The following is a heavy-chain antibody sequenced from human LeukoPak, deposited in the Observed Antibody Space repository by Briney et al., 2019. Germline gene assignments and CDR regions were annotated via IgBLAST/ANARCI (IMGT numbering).Heavy chain of an antibody. CDR3: ARAPTMVRGVSGGNWFDP. CDR2: IYYSGST. D-gene: IGHD3-10*01. J-gene: IGHJ5*02. CDR1: GGSISSYY. V-gene: IGHV4-59*01. Sequence: SETLSLTCNASGGSISSYYWSWIRQPPGKGLEWIGYIYYSGSTNYNPSLKSRVTISVDTSKNQFSLKLSSVTAADTAVYYCARAPTMVRGVSGGNWFDPWGQGTLVTVSS.